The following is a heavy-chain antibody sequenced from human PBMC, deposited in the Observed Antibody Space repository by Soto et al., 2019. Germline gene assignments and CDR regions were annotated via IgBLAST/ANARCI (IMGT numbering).Heavy chain of an antibody. Sequence: SETLSLTCTVSGGSISSGDYYWSWIRQPPGKGLEWIGYIYYSGSTYYNPSLKSRVTISVDTSKNQFSLKLSSVTAADTAVYYCAREGYCSSTSCYGSYYGMDVWGQGTTVTVSS. D-gene: IGHD2-2*01. CDR3: AREGYCSSTSCYGSYYGMDV. J-gene: IGHJ6*02. CDR1: GGSISSGDYY. CDR2: IYYSGST. V-gene: IGHV4-30-4*01.